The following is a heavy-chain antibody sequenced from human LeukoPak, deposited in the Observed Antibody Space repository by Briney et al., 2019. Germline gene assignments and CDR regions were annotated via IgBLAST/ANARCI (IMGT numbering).Heavy chain of an antibody. CDR1: GYTFTNYA. CDR3: ARGDWLHDN. Sequence: ASVKVSCKASGYTFTNYAMNWVRQAPGQGLEWMGWIHPSTGNPTYAQGFTGRFVFSLDTSVSTTYLQISSLKAEDTAVYYCARGDWLHDNWGQGTLVTVSS. J-gene: IGHJ4*02. CDR2: IHPSTGNP. V-gene: IGHV7-4-1*02. D-gene: IGHD3-9*01.